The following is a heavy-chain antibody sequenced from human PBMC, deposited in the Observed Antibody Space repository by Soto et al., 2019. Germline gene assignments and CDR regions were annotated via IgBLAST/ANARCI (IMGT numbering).Heavy chain of an antibody. J-gene: IGHJ4*02. V-gene: IGHV3-11*01. CDR3: ARDLGYYDSSGSFDY. D-gene: IGHD3-22*01. CDR1: GVTFSDYQ. CDR2: ISSSGSIR. Sequence: PAESLRLSCAASGVTFSDYQLSWIRQAPGKGLEWVSYISSSGSIRSYADSVRGRFTISRDNAKNSLYLLVNSLRAEDTAVYYCARDLGYYDSSGSFDYWGQGTLVTVSS.